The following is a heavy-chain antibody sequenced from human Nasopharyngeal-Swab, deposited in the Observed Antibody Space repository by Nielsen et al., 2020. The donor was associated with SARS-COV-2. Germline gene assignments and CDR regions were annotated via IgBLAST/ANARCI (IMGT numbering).Heavy chain of an antibody. CDR2: IDHSGST. J-gene: IGHJ4*02. D-gene: IGHD6-13*01. CDR1: GGSISSSNW. Sequence: SETLSLTCAVSGGSISSSNWWSWVRQPPGKGLEWIGEIDHSGSTNYNPSLKSRVTISVDKSKNQFSLKLSSVTAADTAVYYCAREAGSSSRGFDYWGQGTLVTVSS. CDR3: AREAGSSSRGFDY. V-gene: IGHV4-4*02.